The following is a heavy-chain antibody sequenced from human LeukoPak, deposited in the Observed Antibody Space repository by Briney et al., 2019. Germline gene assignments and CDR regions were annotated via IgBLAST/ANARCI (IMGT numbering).Heavy chain of an antibody. J-gene: IGHJ4*02. D-gene: IGHD3-22*01. CDR2: ISYDGGNK. CDR1: GFTFSSYA. Sequence: GGSLRLSCAASGFTFSSYAMHWVRQPPAKGLERGAVISYDGGNKYYADSVKDRFTISSDNSKNTLYLQMNSLSAEDTAVYYCVRGKRNGLSYYYHSSGYSDGFDYWGQGTLVTVSS. V-gene: IGHV3-30*04. CDR3: VRGKRNGLSYYYHSSGYSDGFDY.